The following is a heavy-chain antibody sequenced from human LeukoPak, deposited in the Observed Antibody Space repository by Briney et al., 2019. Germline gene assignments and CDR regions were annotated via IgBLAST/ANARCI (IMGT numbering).Heavy chain of an antibody. CDR1: GFTFDDYA. CDR3: ARSPTLIEMAVE. CDR2: ISWNSGSI. V-gene: IGHV3-9*01. Sequence: GRSLRLSCAASGFTFDDYAMHWVRQAPGKGPEWVSGISWNSGSIGYADSVKGRFTISRDNAKNSLYLQMNSLRAEDTALYYCARSPTLIEMAVEWGQGTLVTVSS. J-gene: IGHJ4*02. D-gene: IGHD1-1*01.